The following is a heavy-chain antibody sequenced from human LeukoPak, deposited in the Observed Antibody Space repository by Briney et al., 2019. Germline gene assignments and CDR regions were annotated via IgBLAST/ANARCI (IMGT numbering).Heavy chain of an antibody. Sequence: GGSLRLSCTASGFTFSDYGVHWVRQAPDKGLEWLAVIAFDGRKQYYVDSVEGRFTISRDNSKNTLYLQMNSLRPEDTAIYYCAKNRIPTSITPDSWGQGTLVTVSS. V-gene: IGHV3-30*18. CDR3: AKNRIPTSITPDS. CDR2: IAFDGRKQ. D-gene: IGHD3-10*01. J-gene: IGHJ5*01. CDR1: GFTFSDYG.